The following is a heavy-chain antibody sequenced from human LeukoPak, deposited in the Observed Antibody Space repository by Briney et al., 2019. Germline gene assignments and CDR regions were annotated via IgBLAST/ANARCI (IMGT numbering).Heavy chain of an antibody. D-gene: IGHD3-10*01. CDR3: ARGAYGSGSYGDNWFDP. J-gene: IGHJ5*02. CDR1: GFTFSSYS. V-gene: IGHV3-21*01. CDR2: ISSSSSYI. Sequence: KPGGSLRLSCAASGFTFSSYSMNWVRQAPGKGLEWVSSISSSSSYIYYADSVKGRFTISRDNAKNSLYLQMNSLRAEDTAVYYCARGAYGSGSYGDNWFDPWGQGTLVTVSS.